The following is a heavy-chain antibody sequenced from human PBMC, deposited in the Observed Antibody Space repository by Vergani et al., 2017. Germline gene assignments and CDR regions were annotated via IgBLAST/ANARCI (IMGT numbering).Heavy chain of an antibody. CDR3: ARNLGYVSSRSLKYYYYMDV. CDR1: GFTFSSYS. Sequence: EVQLVESGGGLVQPGGSLRLSCAASGFTFSSYSMNWVRQAPGKGLEWVSYISSSSSTIYYADSVKGRFTISRDNAKNSLYLQMNSLRAEDTAVYYCARNLGYVSSRSLKYYYYMDVWGKGTTVTVSS. J-gene: IGHJ6*03. D-gene: IGHD5-18*01. CDR2: ISSSSSTI. V-gene: IGHV3-48*04.